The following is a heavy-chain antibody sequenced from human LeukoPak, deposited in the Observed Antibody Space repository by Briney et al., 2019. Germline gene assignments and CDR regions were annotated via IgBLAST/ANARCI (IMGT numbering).Heavy chain of an antibody. CDR3: ARGHYSGSYNY. Sequence: PPETLSLTCAVYGGSFSGYYWSWICQPPGKGLEWIGEINHSGSTNYNPSLKSRVTISVDTSKNQFSLKLSSVTAADTAVYYCARGHYSGSYNYWGRGPRVTVSS. V-gene: IGHV4-34*01. J-gene: IGHJ4*02. CDR1: GGSFSGYY. D-gene: IGHD1-26*01. CDR2: INHSGST.